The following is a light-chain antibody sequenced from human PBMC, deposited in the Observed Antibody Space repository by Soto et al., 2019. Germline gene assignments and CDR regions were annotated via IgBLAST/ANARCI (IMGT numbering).Light chain of an antibody. CDR3: SSYTSSITLV. Sequence: QSVLTQPASVSGSPGQSITISCTGTSSDVGGYDYVSWYQQHPGKAPKLMLYDVNNRPSGVSNRFSGSKSGNTASLTISGLQAEDEADYYCSSYTSSITLVFGAGTQLTVL. CDR2: DVN. J-gene: IGLJ2*01. CDR1: SSDVGGYDY. V-gene: IGLV2-14*03.